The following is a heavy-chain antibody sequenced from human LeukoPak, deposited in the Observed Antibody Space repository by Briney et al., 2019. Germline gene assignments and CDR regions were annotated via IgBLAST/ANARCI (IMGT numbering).Heavy chain of an antibody. CDR2: MSLDGSSI. J-gene: IGHJ4*02. CDR1: GFAYNTQV. CDR3: ARDRGKLRYLDL. D-gene: IGHD3-9*01. Sequence: SLRLSFVASGFAYNTQVMHWVRQAPGKGLEWLAVMSLDGSSIYYADSVRGRFTISRDNSKNTLFLQMSSLRVEDTAVYYCARDRGKLRYLDLWGQGTLLTVSS. V-gene: IGHV3-30*15.